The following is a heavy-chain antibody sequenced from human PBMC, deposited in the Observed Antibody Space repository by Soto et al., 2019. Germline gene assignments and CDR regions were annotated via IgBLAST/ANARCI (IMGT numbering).Heavy chain of an antibody. J-gene: IGHJ1*01. V-gene: IGHV3-7*01. Sequence: EVQLVESGGGLVQPGGSLRLSCAASGFAFRSHWMSWVRQAPGKGLEWVANINEDGSEKYYVDSVRGRFTISRDNAKSSLFLQMNSLRAEDTAVYYCARELVVGPAEYLQHWGQGTLVTASS. CDR1: GFAFRSHW. CDR2: INEDGSEK. CDR3: ARELVVGPAEYLQH. D-gene: IGHD2-8*02.